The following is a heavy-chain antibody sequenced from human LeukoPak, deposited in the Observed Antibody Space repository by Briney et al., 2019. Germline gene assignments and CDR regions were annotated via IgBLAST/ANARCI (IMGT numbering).Heavy chain of an antibody. CDR1: GGSLRSY. J-gene: IGHJ5*02. V-gene: IGHV4-4*07. D-gene: IGHD3-10*01. CDR2: IYGSGST. Sequence: SETLSLTCTVSGGSLRSYWSWIRPPAGKGLVWIGRIYGSGSTDYNPSLKSRVTMSIDTSKNQFSLNLISVTAADTAVYYCARDSGTTGEVKFDPWGQGTLVTVSS. CDR3: ARDSGTTGEVKFDP.